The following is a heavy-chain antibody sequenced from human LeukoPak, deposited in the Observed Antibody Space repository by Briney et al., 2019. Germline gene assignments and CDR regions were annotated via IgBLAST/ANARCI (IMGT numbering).Heavy chain of an antibody. Sequence: SETLSLTCAVYSGSFSGYYWSWIRQPPGKGLEWIGEINHSGSTNYNPSLKSRVTISVDTSKNQFSLKLSSVTAVDTAVYYCARGGLFASESYSRRQGRRYWIDPWGQGTQVTVTS. CDR2: INHSGST. CDR3: ARGGLFASESYSRRQGRRYWIDP. J-gene: IGHJ5*02. CDR1: SGSFSGYY. D-gene: IGHD3-10*01. V-gene: IGHV4-34*01.